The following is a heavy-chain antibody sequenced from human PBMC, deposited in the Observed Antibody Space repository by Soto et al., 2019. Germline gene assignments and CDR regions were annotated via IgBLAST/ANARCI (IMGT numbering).Heavy chain of an antibody. J-gene: IGHJ1*01. V-gene: IGHV4-59*01. D-gene: IGHD1-7*01. Sequence: SETLSLTCTVSGDSISSYYWSWIRQPPGKGLEWIGYIYYSGSTYYNPSLKSRVTISVDTSKNQFSLKLRSVTAADTAVYYCARDRSTTGTTDWGQGTLVTVS. CDR2: IYYSGST. CDR3: ARDRSTTGTTD. CDR1: GDSISSYY.